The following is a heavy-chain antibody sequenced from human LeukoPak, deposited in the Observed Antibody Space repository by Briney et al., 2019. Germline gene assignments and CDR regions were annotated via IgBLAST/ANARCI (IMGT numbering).Heavy chain of an antibody. CDR1: GFTFDEYG. V-gene: IGHV3-20*04. J-gene: IGHJ4*02. D-gene: IGHD3-16*02. CDR3: ARGAITFGGVIVIRGYYFDY. CDR2: INWNGDSI. Sequence: GGSLRLSCAASGFTFDEYGMRWVSHAPGKGLVWVSSINWNGDSIAYVDAVKGRFTISRDNAKNSLYLQMNSLRAEDTAVYYCARGAITFGGVIVIRGYYFDYWGQGTLVTVSS.